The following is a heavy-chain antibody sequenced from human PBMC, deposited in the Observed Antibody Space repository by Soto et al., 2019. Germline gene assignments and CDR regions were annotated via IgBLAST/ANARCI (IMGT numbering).Heavy chain of an antibody. CDR1: GFTFSDHY. CDR2: TRNKANSYTT. D-gene: IGHD2-15*01. V-gene: IGHV3-72*01. CDR3: ARVGRYCSGGSCHSDWYFDL. Sequence: EVQLVESGGGLVQPGGSLRLSCAASGFTFSDHYMDWVRQAPGKGLEWVGRTRNKANSYTTEYAASVKGRFTISRDDSKNSLYRQMNSLKTEDTAVYYCARVGRYCSGGSCHSDWYFDLWGRGILVTVSS. J-gene: IGHJ2*01.